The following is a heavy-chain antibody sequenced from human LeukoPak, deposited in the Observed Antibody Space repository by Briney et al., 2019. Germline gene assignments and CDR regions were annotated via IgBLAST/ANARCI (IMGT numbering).Heavy chain of an antibody. CDR2: MNPNSGNT. CDR1: GYTFTSYD. CDR3: ARGPPKRYCSSTSCYILGY. Sequence: ASVKVSCKASGYTFTSYDINWVRQATGQGLEWMGWMNPNSGNTGYAQKFQGRVTMTRNTSISTAYMELSSLRSEDTAVYYCARGPPKRYCSSTSCYILGYWGQGTLVTVSS. D-gene: IGHD2-2*02. J-gene: IGHJ4*02. V-gene: IGHV1-8*01.